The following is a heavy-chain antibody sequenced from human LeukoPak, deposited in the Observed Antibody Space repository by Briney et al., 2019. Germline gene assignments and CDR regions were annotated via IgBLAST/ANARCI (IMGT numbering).Heavy chain of an antibody. CDR1: GGAFRGYY. D-gene: IGHD2-2*01. J-gene: IGHJ4*02. CDR3: ARHQQNLYCSSTSCYVHGFDY. Sequence: SGTLSLTCAVSGGAFRGYYWSWVRQPPGKGVERSGEINHSGRTKYNTSLKSRGTISVDTSKNQFSLKLSSVAAADTAVYYCARHQQNLYCSSTSCYVHGFDYWGQGTLVTVSS. CDR2: INHSGRT. V-gene: IGHV4-34*01.